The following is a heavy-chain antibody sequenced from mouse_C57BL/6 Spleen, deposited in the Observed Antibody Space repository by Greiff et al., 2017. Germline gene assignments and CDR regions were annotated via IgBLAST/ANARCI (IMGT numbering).Heavy chain of an antibody. CDR1: GYAFSSYW. J-gene: IGHJ2*01. Sequence: QVQLQQSGAELVKPGASVKISCKASGYAFSSYWMNWVKQRPGKGLEWIGQIYPGDGDTNYNGKFKGKATLTADKSSSTAYMQLSSLTSEDSAVYFCARERGAPYYFDYWGQGTTLTVSS. CDR3: ARERGAPYYFDY. CDR2: IYPGDGDT. V-gene: IGHV1-80*01.